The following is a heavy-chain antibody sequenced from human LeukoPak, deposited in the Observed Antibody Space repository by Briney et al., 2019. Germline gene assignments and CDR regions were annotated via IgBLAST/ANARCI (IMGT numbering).Heavy chain of an antibody. V-gene: IGHV3-23*01. CDR2: FSGRDDST. CDR3: AKWGDYDILTGYYDSDY. CDR1: GFTFSNYA. J-gene: IGHJ4*02. Sequence: GASLRLSCAASGFTFSNYAMSWVRQAPGKGLEWVSAFSGRDDSTYYADSVKGRFTISRDNSKNTLYLQMNSLRAEDTAVYYCAKWGDYDILTGYYDSDYWGQGTLVTVSS. D-gene: IGHD3-9*01.